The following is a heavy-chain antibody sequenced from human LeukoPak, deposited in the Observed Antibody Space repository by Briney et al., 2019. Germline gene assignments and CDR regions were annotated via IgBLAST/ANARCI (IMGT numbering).Heavy chain of an antibody. D-gene: IGHD3-10*01. CDR3: AKYHITMVRGVNFYYGMDV. CDR1: GFTFSSYA. Sequence: GSLRLSCAASGFTFSSYAMSWVRQAPGKGLEWVSAISCSGGSTYYADSVKGRFTISRDNSKNTLYLQMNSLRAEDTAVYYCAKYHITMVRGVNFYYGMDVWGKGTTVTVSS. CDR2: ISCSGGST. V-gene: IGHV3-23*01. J-gene: IGHJ6*04.